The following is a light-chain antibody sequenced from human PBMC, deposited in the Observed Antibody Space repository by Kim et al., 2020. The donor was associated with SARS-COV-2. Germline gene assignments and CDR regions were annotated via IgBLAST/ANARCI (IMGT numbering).Light chain of an antibody. CDR1: KLGDKY. Sequence: SYELTQPPSVSVSPGQTASITCSGDKLGDKYACWYQQKPGQSPVLVIYQDSKRPSGIPERFSGSNSGNTATLTISGTQAMDEADYYCQAWDSSPNWVFDGGTKLTVL. V-gene: IGLV3-1*01. J-gene: IGLJ3*02. CDR3: QAWDSSPNWV. CDR2: QDS.